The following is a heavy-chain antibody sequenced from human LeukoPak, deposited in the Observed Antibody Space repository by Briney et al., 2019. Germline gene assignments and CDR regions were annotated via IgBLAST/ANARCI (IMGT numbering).Heavy chain of an antibody. D-gene: IGHD3-10*01. CDR1: GGSFSGYY. Sequence: SETLSLTCAVYGGSFSGYYWSWIRQPPGKGLEWIGEINHSGSTNYNPSLKSRVTISVDTSKNQFSLKLSSVTAADTAVYYCARGRGSIWFGASYNWFDPWGPGTLVTVSS. CDR2: INHSGST. J-gene: IGHJ5*02. V-gene: IGHV4-34*01. CDR3: ARGRGSIWFGASYNWFDP.